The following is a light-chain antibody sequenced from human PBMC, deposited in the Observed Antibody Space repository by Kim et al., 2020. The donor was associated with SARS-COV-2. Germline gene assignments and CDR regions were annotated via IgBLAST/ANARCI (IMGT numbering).Light chain of an antibody. CDR1: PRVSSSY. CDR2: GAS. CDR3: QQYGSSPPVT. Sequence: PGERAPLSCTASPRVSSSYVAWYQQTPGQAPRLLIYGASSRATGIPDRFSGSGSGTDFTLTISRLEPEDFAVYYCQQYGSSPPVTFGQGTRLEIK. J-gene: IGKJ5*01. V-gene: IGKV3-20*01.